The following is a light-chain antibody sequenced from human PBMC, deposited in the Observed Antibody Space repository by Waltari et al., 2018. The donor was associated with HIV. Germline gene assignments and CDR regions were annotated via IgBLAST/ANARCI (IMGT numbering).Light chain of an antibody. Sequence: QSALPQPPSASGPLGQAVTISCTGPSSDVGGHSYVSCYQKHPGKAPKLIISEVTKRPSGVPDRFSGSKSGNTASPTVSGLQAEDEGDYFCSSYSGRNRSVIFGGGTRVTVL. J-gene: IGLJ2*01. V-gene: IGLV2-8*01. CDR3: SSYSGRNRSVI. CDR2: EVT. CDR1: SSDVGGHSY.